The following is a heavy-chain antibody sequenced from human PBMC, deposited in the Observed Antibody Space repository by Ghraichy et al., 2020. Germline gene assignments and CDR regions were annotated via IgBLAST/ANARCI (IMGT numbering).Heavy chain of an antibody. Sequence: ASVKVSCKASGYTFTSYGISWVRQAPGQGLEWMGWISAYNGNTNYAQKLQGRVTMTTDTSTSTAYMELRSLRSDDTAVYYCARDKGRDGVVAEYYYGMDVWGQGTTVTVSS. CDR2: ISAYNGNT. CDR3: ARDKGRDGVVAEYYYGMDV. V-gene: IGHV1-18*01. J-gene: IGHJ6*02. CDR1: GYTFTSYG. D-gene: IGHD2-21*01.